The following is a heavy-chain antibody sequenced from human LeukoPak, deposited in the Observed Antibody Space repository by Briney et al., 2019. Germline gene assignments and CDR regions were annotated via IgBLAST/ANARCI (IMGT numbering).Heavy chain of an antibody. CDR2: IYYSGST. CDR3: ARVGPNYYGSGSYNPLDY. Sequence: PSETLSLTCTVSGGSVSSYYWSWIRQPPGKGLEWIGYIYYSGSTNYNPSLKSRVTISIDTSKNQFSLKLSSVTAADTAVYYCARVGPNYYGSGSYNPLDYWGQGTLVTVSS. CDR1: GGSVSSYY. D-gene: IGHD3-10*01. J-gene: IGHJ4*02. V-gene: IGHV4-59*02.